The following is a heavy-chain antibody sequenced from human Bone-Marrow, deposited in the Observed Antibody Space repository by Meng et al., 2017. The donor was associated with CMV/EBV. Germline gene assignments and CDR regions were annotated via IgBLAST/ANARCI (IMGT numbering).Heavy chain of an antibody. CDR3: ARTSGDPPNAFDI. D-gene: IGHD3-10*01. J-gene: IGHJ3*02. Sequence: SVKVSCKASGGTFSTYAISWVRQAPGQGLEWMGGIIPIFGTANYAQKFQGRVTITADKSTSTAYMELSSLRSEDTAVYYCARTSGDPPNAFDIWGQGTMVTVSS. CDR1: GGTFSTYA. V-gene: IGHV1-69*06. CDR2: IIPIFGTA.